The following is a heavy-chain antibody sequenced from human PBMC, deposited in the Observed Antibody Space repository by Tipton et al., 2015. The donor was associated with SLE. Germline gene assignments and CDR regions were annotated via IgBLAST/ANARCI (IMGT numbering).Heavy chain of an antibody. Sequence: LRLSCAVYGGSFSGYYWSWIRQPPGKGLEWIGSIYYSGSTYYNPSLKSRVTISVDTSKNQFSLKLSSVTAADTAVYYCARGGVAFDIWGQGTMVTVSS. V-gene: IGHV4-34*01. CDR2: IYYSGST. J-gene: IGHJ3*02. CDR1: GGSFSGYY. CDR3: ARGGVAFDI.